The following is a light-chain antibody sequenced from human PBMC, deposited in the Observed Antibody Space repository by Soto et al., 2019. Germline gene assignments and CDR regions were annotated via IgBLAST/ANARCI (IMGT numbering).Light chain of an antibody. J-gene: IGKJ4*01. CDR2: DAS. CDR3: QQRSSWPLT. V-gene: IGKV3-11*01. Sequence: ETVLTQPPATLSLSPGERAILSCRASQSVSSYLAWYQQKPGQAPRLLISDASNRATGIPARFSGSGSGTDCTLTISSLEPEDFAVYYCQQRSSWPLTFGGGTKVEIK. CDR1: QSVSSY.